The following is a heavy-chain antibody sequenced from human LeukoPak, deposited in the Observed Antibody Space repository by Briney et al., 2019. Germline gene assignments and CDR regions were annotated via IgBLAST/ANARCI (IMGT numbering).Heavy chain of an antibody. CDR1: GYSISSGYY. V-gene: IGHV4-38-2*01. CDR2: IYHSGST. J-gene: IGHJ6*04. D-gene: IGHD3-9*01. Sequence: PSETLSLTCAVSGYSISSGYYWGWIRQPPGKGLEWIGSIYHSGSTYYNPSLESRVTISVDTSKNQFSLKLSSVTAADTAVYYCARHAAFHYDILTGYYDVWGKGTTVTVSS. CDR3: ARHAAFHYDILTGYYDV.